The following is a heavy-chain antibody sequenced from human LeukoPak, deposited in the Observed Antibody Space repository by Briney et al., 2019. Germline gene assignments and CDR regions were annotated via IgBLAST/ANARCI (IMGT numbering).Heavy chain of an antibody. CDR1: GFTFSSYW. D-gene: IGHD3-10*01. CDR3: AKDFYYGSGSD. V-gene: IGHV3-7*01. Sequence: GGSLRLSCVASGFTFSSYWMSWVRQAPGKGLEWVASMKQDGSERHYVDSVKGRFTISRDNAKNSLFLEMKSLRAEDTAVYYCAKDFYYGSGSDWGQGTLVTVSS. CDR2: MKQDGSER. J-gene: IGHJ4*02.